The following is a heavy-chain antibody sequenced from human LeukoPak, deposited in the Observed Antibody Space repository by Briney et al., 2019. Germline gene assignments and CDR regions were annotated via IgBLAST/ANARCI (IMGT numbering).Heavy chain of an antibody. J-gene: IGHJ4*02. CDR3: AKGHYYGSGGLDY. D-gene: IGHD3-10*01. V-gene: IGHV3-23*01. CDR2: IGGRDGST. CDR1: GFTFSSYG. Sequence: GGSLRLSCAASGFTFSSYGMSWVRQAPGKGLEWVSAIGGRDGSTYYADSVKGRFTISRDNSKNTLYVQMNSLRAEDTAVYYCAKGHYYGSGGLDYWGQGTLVTVSS.